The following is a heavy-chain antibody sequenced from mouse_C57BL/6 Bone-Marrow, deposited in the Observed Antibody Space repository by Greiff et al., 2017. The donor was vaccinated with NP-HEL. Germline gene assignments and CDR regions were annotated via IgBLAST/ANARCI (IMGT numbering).Heavy chain of an antibody. CDR1: GYTFTGYW. V-gene: IGHV1-9*01. J-gene: IGHJ3*01. CDR2: ILPGSGST. Sequence: VQLQQSGAELMKPGASVKLSCKATGYTFTGYWIEWVKQRPGHGLEWIGEILPGSGSTHYTEKFKGKDTFTADTSSNTAYMQLSSLTTEDSAIYYCARIEDSLFAYWGQGTLVTVSA. CDR3: ARIEDSLFAY. D-gene: IGHD1-1*01.